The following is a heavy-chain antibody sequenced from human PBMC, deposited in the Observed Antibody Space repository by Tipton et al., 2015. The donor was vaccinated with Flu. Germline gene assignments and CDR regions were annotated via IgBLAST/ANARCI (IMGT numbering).Heavy chain of an antibody. Sequence: TLSLTCAVYGGSFSGYYWSWIRQPPGKGLEWIGEINHSGSTNYNPSLKSRVTISVDTSKNQFSLKLSSVTAADTAVYYCANRVAAGSYYYYGMDVWGQGTTVTVSS. J-gene: IGHJ6*02. D-gene: IGHD6-13*01. V-gene: IGHV4-34*01. CDR3: ANRVAAGSYYYYGMDV. CDR1: GGSFSGYY. CDR2: INHSGST.